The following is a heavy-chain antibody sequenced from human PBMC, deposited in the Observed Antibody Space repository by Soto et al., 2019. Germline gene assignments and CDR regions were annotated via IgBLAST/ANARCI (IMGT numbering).Heavy chain of an antibody. CDR3: ARDGVSSTEYTWNYVTYFDY. D-gene: IGHD1-7*01. V-gene: IGHV1-18*01. CDR1: GYTFTSYG. CDR2: ISAYNGNT. Sequence: GASVKVSCKASGYTFTSYGISWVRQAPGQGLEWMGWISAYNGNTNYAQKLQGRFTISRDSTKQTLYLQMNSLRPDDTAMYYCARDGVSSTEYTWNYVTYFDYWGQGALVTVSS. J-gene: IGHJ4*02.